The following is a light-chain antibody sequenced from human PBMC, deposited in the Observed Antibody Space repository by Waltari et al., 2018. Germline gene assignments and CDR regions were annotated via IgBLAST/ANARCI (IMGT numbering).Light chain of an antibody. V-gene: IGLV2-14*03. CDR1: SRDVGGYNY. CDR3: SSYTSSSIV. CDR2: DVS. J-gene: IGLJ1*01. Sequence: QSALTQPASVSGSPGQSIPLSCTGTSRDVGGYNYVSWYQQHPGKAPKLMIYDVSNRPSGVSNRFSGSKSGNTASLTISGLQAEDEADYYCSSYTSSSIVFGTGTKVTVL.